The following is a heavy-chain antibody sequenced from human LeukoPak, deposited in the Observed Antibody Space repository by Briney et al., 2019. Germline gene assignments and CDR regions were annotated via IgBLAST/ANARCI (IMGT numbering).Heavy chain of an antibody. CDR3: ARGHRTYSSSPVDY. Sequence: GASVKVSCKASGYTFTSYDINWVRQATGQGLEWMGWMNPNGGNTGYAQKFQGRVTITRNTSISTAYMELSSLRSEDTAVYYCARGHRTYSSSPVDYWGQGTLVTVSP. J-gene: IGHJ4*02. D-gene: IGHD6-6*01. CDR1: GYTFTSYD. CDR2: MNPNGGNT. V-gene: IGHV1-8*03.